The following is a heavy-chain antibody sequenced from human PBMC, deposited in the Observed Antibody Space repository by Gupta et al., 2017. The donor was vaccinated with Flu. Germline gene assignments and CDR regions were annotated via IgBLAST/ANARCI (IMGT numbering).Heavy chain of an antibody. CDR1: GFTFSAYA. J-gene: IGHJ4*02. CDR3: AKGADWNYGYWFDY. D-gene: IGHD1-7*01. Sequence: EVQLLESGGGLLQPGGSLRLSCAASGFTFSAYAMTWVRQAPGKGLEWVSSSGGGGDSTYYADSVKGRFTISRDSSKNTLYLQMNSLRVEDTAVYYCAKGADWNYGYWFDYWGQGTLVTVSS. V-gene: IGHV3-23*01. CDR2: SGGGGDST.